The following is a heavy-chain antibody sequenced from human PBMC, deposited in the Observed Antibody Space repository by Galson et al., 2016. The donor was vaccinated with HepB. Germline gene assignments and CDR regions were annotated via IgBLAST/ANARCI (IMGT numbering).Heavy chain of an antibody. CDR3: AGNNWNALGWFDP. Sequence: SLRLSCAASGFTFSSYWMTWVRQAPGKGLEWVANIKQDGSEKYYVDSVKGRFTISRDNAKNSLYLQMNSLRAEDTAVYYCAGNNWNALGWFDPWGQGTLVTVSS. J-gene: IGHJ5*02. CDR2: IKQDGSEK. D-gene: IGHD1-1*01. CDR1: GFTFSSYW. V-gene: IGHV3-7*03.